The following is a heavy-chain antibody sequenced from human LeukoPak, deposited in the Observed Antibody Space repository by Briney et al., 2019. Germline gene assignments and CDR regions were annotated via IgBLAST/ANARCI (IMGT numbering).Heavy chain of an antibody. Sequence: ASVTVSCKASGYTFTGYYMHWVRQAPGQGLEWMGWISAYNGNTNYAQKLQGRVTMTTDTSTSTAYMELRSLRSDDTAVYYCARVKASVTAPPSSAFDIWGQGTMVTVSS. CDR3: ARVKASVTAPPSSAFDI. CDR2: ISAYNGNT. J-gene: IGHJ3*02. D-gene: IGHD2-21*02. V-gene: IGHV1-18*04. CDR1: GYTFTGYY.